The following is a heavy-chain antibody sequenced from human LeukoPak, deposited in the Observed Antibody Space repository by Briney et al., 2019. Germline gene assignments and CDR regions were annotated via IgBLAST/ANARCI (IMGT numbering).Heavy chain of an antibody. CDR2: IYPGDSDT. Sequence: GESLKISCKGSGYSFTSYWIGWVRQMPGKGLEWMGIIYPGDSDTRYSPSFQGQVTISADKSISTAYLQWSSLKASDTAMYYCARQQGGGGPQDYYYYGMDVWGQGTTVTVSS. V-gene: IGHV5-51*01. D-gene: IGHD3-16*01. CDR3: ARQQGGGGPQDYYYYGMDV. CDR1: GYSFTSYW. J-gene: IGHJ6*02.